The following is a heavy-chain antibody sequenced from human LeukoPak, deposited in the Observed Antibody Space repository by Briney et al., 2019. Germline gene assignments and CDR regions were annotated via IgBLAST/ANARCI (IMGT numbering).Heavy chain of an antibody. CDR1: GFTFSSYG. D-gene: IGHD4-17*01. Sequence: GGSLRLSCAASGFTFSSYGMHWVRQAPGKGLEGVAFIRYDGSNKYYADSVKGRFTISRDNSKNTLYLQMNSLRTEDTAVYYCAKEMTTVTPHDAFDIWGQGTMVTVSS. J-gene: IGHJ3*02. V-gene: IGHV3-30*02. CDR2: IRYDGSNK. CDR3: AKEMTTVTPHDAFDI.